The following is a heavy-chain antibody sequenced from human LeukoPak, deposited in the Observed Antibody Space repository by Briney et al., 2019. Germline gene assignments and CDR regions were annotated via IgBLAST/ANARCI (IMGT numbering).Heavy chain of an antibody. V-gene: IGHV3-23*01. CDR2: VSGGGGRTT. CDR1: GFIFSSYG. D-gene: IGHD5-18*01. Sequence: GGTLRLSCAASGFIFSSYGMSWVRQAPGKGLEWVSTVSGGGGRTTYYADSVKGRFTISRDNSKNTLYLQMNSLRDEDTAVYYCAKSVHSAMVTGCFDYWGQGTLVTVSS. J-gene: IGHJ4*02. CDR3: AKSVHSAMVTGCFDY.